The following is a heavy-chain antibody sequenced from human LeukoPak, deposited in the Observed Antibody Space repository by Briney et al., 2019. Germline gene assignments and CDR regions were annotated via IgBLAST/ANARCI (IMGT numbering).Heavy chain of an antibody. Sequence: GGSLRLSCTASGFTLNNDAMSWVRQAPGKGLEWVSAISGGDTYYAGSVKGRFTISRDNAKNSLYLQMNSLRAEDTAVYYCARGGDRPLDYWGQGTLVTVSS. CDR1: GFTLNNDA. CDR3: ARGGDRPLDY. CDR2: ISGGDT. V-gene: IGHV3-23*01. D-gene: IGHD3-16*01. J-gene: IGHJ4*02.